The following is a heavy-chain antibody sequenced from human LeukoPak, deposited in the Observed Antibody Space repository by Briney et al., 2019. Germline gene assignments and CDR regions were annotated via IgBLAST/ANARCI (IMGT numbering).Heavy chain of an antibody. D-gene: IGHD3-10*01. CDR3: AREMGSVYFDY. J-gene: IGHJ4*02. Sequence: GGSLRLSCAASGFSFGSYGIHWVRQTPGKGLEWVAVVSYDGSNKDYSDSVKGRFTISRDNSKNTVNLQMNSLRIEDTAVYYCAREMGSVYFDYWGQGTLVTVSS. CDR1: GFSFGSYG. CDR2: VSYDGSNK. V-gene: IGHV3-33*01.